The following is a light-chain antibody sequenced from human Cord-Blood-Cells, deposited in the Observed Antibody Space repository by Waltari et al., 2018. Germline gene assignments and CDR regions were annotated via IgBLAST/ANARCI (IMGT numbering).Light chain of an antibody. Sequence: EIVLTQSPRPLSVSPAERATLSCRASQSVSSSYLAWYQQKPGQAPRLLIYGASSRATGIPDRFSGSGSGTDFTLTISRLEPEDFAVYYCQQYGSSPRSFGQGTKLEIK. CDR1: QSVSSSY. V-gene: IGKV3-20*01. CDR2: GAS. CDR3: QQYGSSPRS. J-gene: IGKJ2*03.